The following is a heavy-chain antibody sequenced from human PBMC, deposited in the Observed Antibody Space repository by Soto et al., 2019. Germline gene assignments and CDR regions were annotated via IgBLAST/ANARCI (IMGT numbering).Heavy chain of an antibody. Sequence: PVGSLRLSCAASGFTFSSYAMSWVRQAPGKGLEWVSAISGSGGSTYYADSVKGRFTISRDNSKNTLYLQMNSLRAEDTAVYYCAKDRFSSSSGVYNWFDPWGQGTLVTVSS. CDR3: AKDRFSSSSGVYNWFDP. D-gene: IGHD6-6*01. CDR1: GFTFSSYA. J-gene: IGHJ5*02. CDR2: ISGSGGST. V-gene: IGHV3-23*01.